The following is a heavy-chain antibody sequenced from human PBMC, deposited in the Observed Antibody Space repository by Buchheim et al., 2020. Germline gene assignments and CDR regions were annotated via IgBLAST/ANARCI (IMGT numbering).Heavy chain of an antibody. CDR3: ARPRYYYFCMDV. V-gene: IGHV4-39*01. J-gene: IGHJ6*03. CDR2: IYYSGST. CDR1: GGSISSSSYY. Sequence: QLQLQESGPGLVKPSETLSPTCTVSGGSISSSSYYWGWIRQPPGKGLEWIGSIYYSGSTYYNPSLKRRVTISVDTSKHQFSLKLCAVTAADTSVYCWARPRYYYFCMDVWGKRTT.